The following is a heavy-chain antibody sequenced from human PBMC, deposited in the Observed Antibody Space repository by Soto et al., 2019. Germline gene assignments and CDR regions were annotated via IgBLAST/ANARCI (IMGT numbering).Heavy chain of an antibody. Sequence: ASVKVSCKASGYTFTRYGISWVRQAPGQGLEWMGWISGYNGDTNYAQKFQDRVSMTIDTSTGTAYMELRSLTSDDTAIYYCAKNGQPPYYYYGLDVWGQGTKVTVSS. CDR1: GYTFTRYG. CDR2: ISGYNGDT. D-gene: IGHD2-8*01. CDR3: AKNGQPPYYYYGLDV. V-gene: IGHV1-18*01. J-gene: IGHJ6*02.